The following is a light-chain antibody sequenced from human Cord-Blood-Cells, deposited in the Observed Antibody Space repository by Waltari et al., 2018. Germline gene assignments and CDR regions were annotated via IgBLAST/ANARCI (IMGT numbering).Light chain of an antibody. CDR1: KSIRSD. CDR3: QQSYSTPLFT. Sequence: DIPMTKSPYPWSASVGAGVTITCRASKSIRSDLNWYQQKPRKAPKLLIYAAPSLQSGFPSRFSGSGSRTDFTLTISSLQPEDFATYYCQQSYSTPLFTFGPGTKVDSK. CDR2: AAP. J-gene: IGKJ3*01. V-gene: IGKV1-39*01.